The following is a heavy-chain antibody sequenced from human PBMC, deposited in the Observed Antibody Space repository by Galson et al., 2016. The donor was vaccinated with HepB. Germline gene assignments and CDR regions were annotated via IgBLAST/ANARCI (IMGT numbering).Heavy chain of an antibody. CDR1: GFTFSSYT. D-gene: IGHD4-23*01. CDR3: ARDDYGGFDY. CDR2: VSYDGSNK. V-gene: IGHV3-30-3*01. J-gene: IGHJ4*02. Sequence: SLRLSCAASGFTFSSYTMHWVRQAPGKGLEWVAVVSYDGSNKYCADSVKGRFTISRDNSKNTLNLQMNSLRAEDTAVYYCARDDYGGFDYWGQGTLVTVSS.